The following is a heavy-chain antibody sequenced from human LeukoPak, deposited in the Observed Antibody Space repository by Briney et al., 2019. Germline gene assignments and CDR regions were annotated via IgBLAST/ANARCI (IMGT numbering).Heavy chain of an antibody. D-gene: IGHD2-15*01. CDR1: GGSISYYY. V-gene: IGHV4-59*01. J-gene: IGHJ4*02. CDR2: IYYNGST. Sequence: SETLSLTCTVSGGSISYYYWSWIRQSPGKGLERIGYIYYNGSTNYNPSLKSRVTISVDISKNQFSLKVTSVTAADTAIYYCARKGGHFDYWGQGTLVTVSS. CDR3: ARKGGHFDY.